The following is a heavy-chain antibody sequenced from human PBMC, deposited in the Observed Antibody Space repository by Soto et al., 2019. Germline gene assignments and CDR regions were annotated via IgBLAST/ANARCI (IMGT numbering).Heavy chain of an antibody. CDR3: AFSNASGSPDDFYYVDY. Sequence: QVQLVQSGAEVEKPGSSVKVSCKASGGTFSTYAITWVRQAPGQGLEWMGGIIPIFGTTTYAQKFQGRVTITADESTSTAYMELSSLRVEDTAMYYCAFSNASGSPDDFYYVDYWGQGTLVTVSS. V-gene: IGHV1-69*01. CDR1: GGTFSTYA. CDR2: IIPIFGTT. J-gene: IGHJ4*02. D-gene: IGHD3-10*01.